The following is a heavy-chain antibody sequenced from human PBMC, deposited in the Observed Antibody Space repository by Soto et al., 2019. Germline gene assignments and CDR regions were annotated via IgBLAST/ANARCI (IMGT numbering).Heavy chain of an antibody. CDR3: ARDIATLHYYDSSGPRGFDY. Sequence: QVQLQESGPGLVKPSQTLSLTCTVSGGSISSGGYYWSWIRQHPGKGLEWIGYIYYSGSTYYNPSLKSRVTISVDTSKNQFSLKLSSVTAADTAVYYCARDIATLHYYDSSGPRGFDYWGQGTLVTVSS. CDR2: IYYSGST. D-gene: IGHD3-22*01. J-gene: IGHJ4*02. V-gene: IGHV4-31*03. CDR1: GGSISSGGYY.